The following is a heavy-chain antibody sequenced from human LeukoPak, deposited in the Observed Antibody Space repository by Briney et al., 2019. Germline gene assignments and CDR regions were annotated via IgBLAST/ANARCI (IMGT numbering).Heavy chain of an antibody. CDR1: GFAFSSYA. V-gene: IGHV3-23*01. Sequence: GGSLRLSCAASGFAFSSYAMSWVRQAPGKGLEWVSAISGSGGSTYYADSVKGRFTISRDNSKNTLYLQMNSLRAEDTAVYYCAKGGRYSSSELAQHWGQGTLVTVSS. CDR3: AKGGRYSSSELAQH. D-gene: IGHD6-13*01. J-gene: IGHJ1*01. CDR2: ISGSGGST.